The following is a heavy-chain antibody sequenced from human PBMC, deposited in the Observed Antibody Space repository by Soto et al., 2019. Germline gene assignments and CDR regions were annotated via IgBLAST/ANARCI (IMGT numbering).Heavy chain of an antibody. J-gene: IGHJ4*02. D-gene: IGHD2-15*01. CDR3: ARHYAVGYCSGGSCYHIDY. Sequence: QLQLQESGPGLVKPSETLSLTCTVSGGSISSSSYYWGWIRQPPGKGLEWVGSIYYSGSTYYNPSSKSRVPIPVDTSKNQFSLKLSAVTAADTAVYYCARHYAVGYCSGGSCYHIDYWGQGTLVTVSS. CDR2: IYYSGST. CDR1: GGSISSSSYY. V-gene: IGHV4-39*01.